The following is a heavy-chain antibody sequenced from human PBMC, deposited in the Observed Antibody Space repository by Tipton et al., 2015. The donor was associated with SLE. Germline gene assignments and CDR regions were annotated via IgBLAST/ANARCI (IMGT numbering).Heavy chain of an antibody. CDR3: ATKAVAATDHWYLDL. D-gene: IGHD6-19*01. V-gene: IGHV4-59*01. Sequence: TLSLTCSVSDGSITSYYWSWIRQPPGKGLDWIGSISYSGSSNHNPSLKGRVTIFLDTSKNQLSLKLTSVTAADTAVYYCATKAVAATDHWYLDLWGRGTPVTVSS. CDR2: ISYSGSS. J-gene: IGHJ2*01. CDR1: DGSITSYY.